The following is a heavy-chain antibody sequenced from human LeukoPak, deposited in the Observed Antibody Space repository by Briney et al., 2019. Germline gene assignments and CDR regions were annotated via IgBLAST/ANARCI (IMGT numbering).Heavy chain of an antibody. Sequence: PGGSLRLSCAASEFSVGSNYMTWVRQAPGKGLEWVSLIYSGGSTYYADSVKGRFTISRDNSKNTLYLQMNSLRAEDTAVYYCAKIGSGSFYFDYWGQGTLVTVSS. CDR3: AKIGSGSFYFDY. CDR2: IYSGGST. V-gene: IGHV3-66*01. J-gene: IGHJ4*02. CDR1: EFSVGSNY. D-gene: IGHD1-26*01.